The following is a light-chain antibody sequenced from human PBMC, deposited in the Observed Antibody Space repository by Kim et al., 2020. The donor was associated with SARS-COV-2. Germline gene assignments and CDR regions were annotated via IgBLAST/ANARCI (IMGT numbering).Light chain of an antibody. CDR1: SLRSYY. Sequence: SSELTQDAAVSVALGQTVRITCQGDSLRSYYATWYQQKPGQAPILVIYGKNNRPSGIPDRLSGSSSGNTASLTITGTQAGDEADYYCNSRDSNDSVVFGG. CDR2: GKN. J-gene: IGLJ2*01. CDR3: NSRDSNDSVV. V-gene: IGLV3-19*01.